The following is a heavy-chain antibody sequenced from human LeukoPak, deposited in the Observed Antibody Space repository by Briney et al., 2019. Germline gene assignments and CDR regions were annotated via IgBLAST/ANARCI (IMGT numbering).Heavy chain of an antibody. CDR2: ISYDGSNK. Sequence: GGSLRLSCAASGFTFSSYGMHWVRQAPGKGLEWVAVISYDGSNKYYADSVKGRFTISRDNSKNTLYLQMNSLRAEDTAVYYCVTSGYDYDYWGQGTLVTVSS. D-gene: IGHD5-12*01. J-gene: IGHJ4*02. V-gene: IGHV3-30*03. CDR1: GFTFSSYG. CDR3: VTSGYDYDY.